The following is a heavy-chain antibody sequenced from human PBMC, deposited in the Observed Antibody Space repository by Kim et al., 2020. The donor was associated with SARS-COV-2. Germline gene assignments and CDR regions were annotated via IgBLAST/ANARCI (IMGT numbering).Heavy chain of an antibody. CDR1: GYTFTSYA. CDR3: ARFEASDDSSGWSFDY. J-gene: IGHJ4*02. D-gene: IGHD6-19*01. Sequence: ASVKVSCKASGYTFTSYAMNWVRQAPGQGLEWMGWINTNTGNPTYAQGFTGRFVFSLDTSVSTAYLQISSLKAEDTAVYYCARFEASDDSSGWSFDYWGQGTLVTVSS. V-gene: IGHV7-4-1*02. CDR2: INTNTGNP.